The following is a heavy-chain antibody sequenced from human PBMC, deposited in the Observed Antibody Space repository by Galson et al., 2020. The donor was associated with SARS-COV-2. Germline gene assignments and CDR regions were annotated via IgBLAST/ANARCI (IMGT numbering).Heavy chain of an antibody. CDR1: GFTFRSYG. CDR3: AKFQAVQGVIKDYYGMDV. D-gene: IGHD3-10*01. Sequence: GESLKISCEASGFTFRSYGMHWVRQAPGKGLEWLAQISFDGSDKYYEDSVKGRFTISRDNSKNTLYLQMNSLRAEDTAVYYCAKFQAVQGVIKDYYGMDVWGQGTTVTVSS. CDR2: ISFDGSDK. J-gene: IGHJ6*02. V-gene: IGHV3-30*18.